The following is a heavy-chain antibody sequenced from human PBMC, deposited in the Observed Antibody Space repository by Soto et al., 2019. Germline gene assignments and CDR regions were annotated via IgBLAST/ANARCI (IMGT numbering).Heavy chain of an antibody. Sequence: GWVRKTHGKGLEWMGLIFTRDSETKTSPSFQGHVSFSVDNSINTVYLQWTSLKTTDTGIYFCARGYFDSGHGDDRWVKGT. CDR3: ARGYFDSGHGDDR. CDR2: IFTRDSET. V-gene: IGHV5-51*01. J-gene: IGHJ5*02. D-gene: IGHD3-10*01.